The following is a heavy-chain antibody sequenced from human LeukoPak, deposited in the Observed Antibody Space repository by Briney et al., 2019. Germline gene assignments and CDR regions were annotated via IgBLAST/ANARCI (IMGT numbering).Heavy chain of an antibody. D-gene: IGHD3-16*01. Sequence: GGSLRLSCVVSGFSLTTYGVLWVRQAPGKGLEWVSFIRPNGINKYYADSVKGRFTISRDNSKGTLYLQMNSLRTEDTALYYCAKDRPLEGGFDPWGQGSLVTVSS. CDR3: AKDRPLEGGFDP. J-gene: IGHJ5*02. CDR1: GFSLTTYG. CDR2: IRPNGINK. V-gene: IGHV3-30*02.